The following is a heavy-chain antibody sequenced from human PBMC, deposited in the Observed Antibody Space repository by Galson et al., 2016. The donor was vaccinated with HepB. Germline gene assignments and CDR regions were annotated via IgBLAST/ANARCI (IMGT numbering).Heavy chain of an antibody. CDR3: ARADNYYGSGTYHEAFDI. J-gene: IGHJ3*02. V-gene: IGHV4-59*01. CDR1: GGSISSYY. D-gene: IGHD3-10*01. Sequence: ETLSLTCPVSGGSISSYYWSWIRQPPGKGLEWIGNIHDSVSTNNNPSLKSRVTILVDTSKNQFSLKLSPVTAAETDVYYCARADNYYGSGTYHEAFDIWGQGTMVTVSS. CDR2: IHDSVST.